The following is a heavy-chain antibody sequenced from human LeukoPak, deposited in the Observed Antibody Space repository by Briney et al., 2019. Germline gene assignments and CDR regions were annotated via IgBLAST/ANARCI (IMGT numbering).Heavy chain of an antibody. CDR2: IYYSGSP. CDR3: VRLLYDTSGYYYFDY. J-gene: IGHJ4*02. CDR1: GGSISSSSYY. Sequence: PSETLSLTCTVSGGSISSSSYYWGWIRQPPGKGLEWIGSIYYSGSPYNNPSLKSRVTMSVDTSMNQFSLKLSSVTAADTAVYYCVRLLYDTSGYYYFDYWGQGTLVTVSS. V-gene: IGHV4-39*01. D-gene: IGHD3-22*01.